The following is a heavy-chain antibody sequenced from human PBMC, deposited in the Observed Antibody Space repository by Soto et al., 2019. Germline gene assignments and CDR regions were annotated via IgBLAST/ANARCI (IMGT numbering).Heavy chain of an antibody. J-gene: IGHJ4*02. Sequence: EVQLLESGGGLVQPGGSLRLSCAASGFTFSSYAMSWVRQAPGKGLEWVSAISGSGGSTYYADSVKGRFTISRDNSTNTLYLQMNSLRAEDTAVYYCAINRGGSGSYQDYWGQGTLVTVSS. V-gene: IGHV3-23*01. CDR3: AINRGGSGSYQDY. CDR1: GFTFSSYA. D-gene: IGHD3-10*01. CDR2: ISGSGGST.